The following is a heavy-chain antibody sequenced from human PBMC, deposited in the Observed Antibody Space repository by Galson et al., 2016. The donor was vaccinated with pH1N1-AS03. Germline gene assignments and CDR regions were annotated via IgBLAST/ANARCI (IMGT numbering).Heavy chain of an antibody. CDR1: GYSLNRYW. J-gene: IGHJ4*02. Sequence: QSGAEVKKPGESLKISCKGSGYSLNRYWIGWVRQMSGKDLEWMGMIFPGDSDTRYSPSFQGQVTISADSRTAYLQWSSLKASDTAMYYCVRQFDVLTGFFDYWGQGALVTVSS. V-gene: IGHV5-51*01. CDR2: IFPGDSDT. D-gene: IGHD3-9*01. CDR3: VRQFDVLTGFFDY.